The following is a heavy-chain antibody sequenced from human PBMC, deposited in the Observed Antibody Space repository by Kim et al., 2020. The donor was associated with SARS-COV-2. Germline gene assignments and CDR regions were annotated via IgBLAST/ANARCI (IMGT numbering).Heavy chain of an antibody. CDR3: AKDMSPMMITFGGVIVMGAFDY. CDR1: GFTFDDYA. Sequence: GGSLRLSCAASGFTFDDYAMHWVRQAPGKGLEWVSGISWNSGSIGYADSVKGRFTISRDNAKNSLYLQMNSLRAEDTALYYCAKDMSPMMITFGGVIVMGAFDYWGQRTLVTVSS. D-gene: IGHD3-16*02. J-gene: IGHJ4*02. V-gene: IGHV3-9*01. CDR2: ISWNSGSI.